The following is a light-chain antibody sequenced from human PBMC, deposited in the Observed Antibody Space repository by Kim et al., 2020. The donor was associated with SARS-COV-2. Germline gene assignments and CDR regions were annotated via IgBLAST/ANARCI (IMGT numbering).Light chain of an antibody. Sequence: IVLSQSPGTLSWSPGESATLTCRASQSVSSSYLAWYQQKPSQAPRLLIYGASSRATGIPDRFSGSGSGTVFTLTISRLEPKDFAGYYCHQYGSSPNTCGQGTKLE. CDR2: GAS. V-gene: IGKV3-20*01. CDR1: QSVSSSY. J-gene: IGKJ2*01. CDR3: HQYGSSPNT.